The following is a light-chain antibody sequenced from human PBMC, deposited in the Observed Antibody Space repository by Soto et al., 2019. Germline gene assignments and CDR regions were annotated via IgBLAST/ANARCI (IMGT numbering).Light chain of an antibody. V-gene: IGKV1-39*01. CDR1: QSISNY. CDR3: QQSYSTPRT. J-gene: IGKJ1*01. Sequence: DIQMTQSPSSLSASVGDRVTITCRASQSISNYLNWYQQKPGKAPNLLIYAASSLQSGVPSRFSGSGSWTDFALTISSLQPEDFATYYCQQSYSTPRTFGQGTEVEIK. CDR2: AAS.